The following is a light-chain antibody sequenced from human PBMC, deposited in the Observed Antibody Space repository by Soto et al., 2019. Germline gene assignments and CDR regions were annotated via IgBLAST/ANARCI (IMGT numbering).Light chain of an antibody. CDR2: DAV. J-gene: IGKJ1*01. CDR3: QHYINWRRT. CDR1: QSVTGTN. V-gene: IGKV3D-15*01. Sequence: EIVLTQSPGTLSSSPGEEATLSCRASQSVTGTNLAWYQQRAGQAPRLLIYDAVRRATGTPARFSGSGSGTEFTLTISSLQSEDFAVYYCQHYINWRRTFGQGTEVDI.